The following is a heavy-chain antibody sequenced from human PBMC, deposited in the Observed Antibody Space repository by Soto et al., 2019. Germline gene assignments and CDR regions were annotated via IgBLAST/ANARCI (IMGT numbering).Heavy chain of an antibody. CDR3: AKPESTKQGGFDL. V-gene: IGHV3-30-3*02. CDR2: ISYDGHNE. CDR1: GFTFTTYA. D-gene: IGHD2-15*01. J-gene: IGHJ3*01. Sequence: QVQLVESGGGVVQPGRSLRLSCAASGFTFTTYAIHWVRQAPGKGLEWVAVISYDGHNEDYADSVKGRFTISRDNFKNTLSLQMNSLRPEDTAVYYCAKPESTKQGGFDLWGQGTMVTVSS.